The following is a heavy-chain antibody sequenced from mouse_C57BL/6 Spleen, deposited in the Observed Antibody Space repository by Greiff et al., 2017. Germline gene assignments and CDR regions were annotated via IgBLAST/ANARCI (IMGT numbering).Heavy chain of an antibody. Sequence: DVHLVESGGGLVKPGGSLKLSCAASGFTFSSYAMSWVRQTPEKRLEWVATISDGGSYTYYPDNVKGRFTISRDNAKNNLYLQMSHLKSEDTAMYYCARDGKLGFDYWGQGTTLTVSS. CDR3: ARDGKLGFDY. CDR2: ISDGGSYT. CDR1: GFTFSSYA. J-gene: IGHJ2*01. D-gene: IGHD4-1*01. V-gene: IGHV5-4*01.